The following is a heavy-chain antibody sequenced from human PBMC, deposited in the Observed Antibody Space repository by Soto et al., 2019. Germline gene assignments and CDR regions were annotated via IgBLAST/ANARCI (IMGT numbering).Heavy chain of an antibody. CDR2: IIPVFGTG. D-gene: IGHD5-18*01. Sequence: QVQLVQSGAEVKKPGSSVKVSCKASGGTFSSYAISWVRQAPGQGLEWRGGIIPVFGTGIYAQKFQGRVTITADKSPKTAYTELRSLSSEDTPVYFCASAGGTGGHTYGLDSWGQGTLVTVSS. V-gene: IGHV1-69*06. CDR1: GGTFSSYA. CDR3: ASAGGTGGHTYGLDS. J-gene: IGHJ4*02.